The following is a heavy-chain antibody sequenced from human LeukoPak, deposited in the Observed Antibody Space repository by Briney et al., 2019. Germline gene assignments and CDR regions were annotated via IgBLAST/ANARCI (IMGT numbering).Heavy chain of an antibody. V-gene: IGHV4-59*01. Sequence: KPSEALPLTCTGSGGSISSYYWSWIRQPPGKGLEWIGYIYYSGSTNYNPSLKSRVTISVDTSKNQFSLKLSSVTAADTAVYYCARDIGLGGQSYDAFDIWGQGTMVTVSS. J-gene: IGHJ3*02. CDR3: ARDIGLGGQSYDAFDI. CDR1: GGSISSYY. D-gene: IGHD3/OR15-3a*01. CDR2: IYYSGST.